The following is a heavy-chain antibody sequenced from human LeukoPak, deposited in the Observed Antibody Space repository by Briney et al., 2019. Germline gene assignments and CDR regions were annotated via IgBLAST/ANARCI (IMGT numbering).Heavy chain of an antibody. J-gene: IGHJ6*03. CDR1: GGSFSGYY. Sequence: PSETLSLTCAVYGGSFSGYYWSWIRQPPGKGLEWIGEINHSGSTNYNPSLKSRVTISVDTSKNQFSLKLSSVTAADTAVYYCARLGVEVVAAGSYYYYYYMDVWGKGTTVTISS. CDR2: INHSGST. D-gene: IGHD2-15*01. V-gene: IGHV4-34*01. CDR3: ARLGVEVVAAGSYYYYYYMDV.